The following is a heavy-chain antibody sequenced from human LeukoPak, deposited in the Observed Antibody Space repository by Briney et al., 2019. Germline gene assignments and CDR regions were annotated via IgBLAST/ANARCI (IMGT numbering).Heavy chain of an antibody. J-gene: IGHJ4*02. Sequence: SEILSLTCTVAGYSISSGYFWGWIRPPPGKGLEWIASIYRTGKTDYNPSLRSRLIISLDSSKNQFSLKLSSLTAADTAMYYCARNRYFDSTGYYYDFDYWGQGILVTVSS. V-gene: IGHV4-38-2*02. CDR3: ARNRYFDSTGYYYDFDY. CDR1: GYSISSGYF. CDR2: IYRTGKT. D-gene: IGHD3-22*01.